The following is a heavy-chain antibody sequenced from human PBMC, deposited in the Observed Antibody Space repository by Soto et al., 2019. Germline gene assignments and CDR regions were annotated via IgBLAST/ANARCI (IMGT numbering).Heavy chain of an antibody. Sequence: GGSLRLSCAASGFTFSGYAMSWVRQAPGKGLEWVSAISGSGGSTYYADSVKGRFTISRDNSKNTLYLQMNSLRAEDTAVYYCAKDLSIAAAGNWFDPWGQGTLVTVSS. CDR2: ISGSGGST. CDR1: GFTFSGYA. CDR3: AKDLSIAAAGNWFDP. J-gene: IGHJ5*02. D-gene: IGHD6-13*01. V-gene: IGHV3-23*01.